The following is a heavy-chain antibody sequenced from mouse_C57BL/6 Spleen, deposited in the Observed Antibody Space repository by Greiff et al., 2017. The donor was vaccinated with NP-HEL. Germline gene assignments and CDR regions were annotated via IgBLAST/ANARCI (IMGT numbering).Heavy chain of an antibody. J-gene: IGHJ4*01. CDR1: GFSLSTSGMG. CDR2: IYWDDDK. D-gene: IGHD2-2*01. V-gene: IGHV8-12*01. Sequence: QVTLKECGPGILQSSQTLSLTCSFSGFSLSTSGMGVSWIRQPSGKGLEWLAHIYWDDDKRYNPSLKSRLTISKDTSRNQVFLKITSVDTADTATYYCARKVTTVAMDYWGQGTSVTVSS. CDR3: ARKVTTVAMDY.